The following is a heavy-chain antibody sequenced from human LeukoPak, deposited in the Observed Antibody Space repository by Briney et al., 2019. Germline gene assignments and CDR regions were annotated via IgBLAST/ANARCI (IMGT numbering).Heavy chain of an antibody. CDR2: INPNSGGT. V-gene: IGHV1-2*02. CDR3: ASSRGYGSGSYYDYYYYYGMDV. J-gene: IGHJ6*02. D-gene: IGHD3-10*01. CDR1: GYTFTGYY. Sequence: GASVKVSCKASGYTFTGYYMHWVRQAPGQGLEWMGWINPNSGGTNYAQKFQGRVTMTRDTSISTAYMELSRLRSDDTAVYYCASSRGYGSGSYYDYYYYYGMDVWGQGTTVTVSS.